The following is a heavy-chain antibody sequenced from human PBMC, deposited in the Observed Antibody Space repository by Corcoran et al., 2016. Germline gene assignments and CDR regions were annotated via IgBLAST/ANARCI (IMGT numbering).Heavy chain of an antibody. CDR2: INHSGST. J-gene: IGHJ5*02. V-gene: IGHV4-34*01. Sequence: QVQLQQWGAGLLKPSETLSLTCAVYGGSFSGYYWSWIRQPPGKGLEWIGEINHSGSTNYNPSLKSRVTISVDTSKNQFSLKLSSVTAADTAVYYCARGRSLGYCSSTSCYDNWFDPWGQGTLVTVSS. CDR1: GGSFSGYY. D-gene: IGHD2-2*01. CDR3: ARGRSLGYCSSTSCYDNWFDP.